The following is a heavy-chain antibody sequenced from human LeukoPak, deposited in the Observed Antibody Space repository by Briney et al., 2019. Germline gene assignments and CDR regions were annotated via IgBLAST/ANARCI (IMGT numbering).Heavy chain of an antibody. Sequence: YIGNIYYSGSTNYNPSLKSRVTISVDTSKNQFSLKLSSVTAADTAVYYCTRDTVGANAFDIWGQGTMVTVSS. CDR2: IYYSGST. V-gene: IGHV4-59*01. CDR3: TRDTVGANAFDI. J-gene: IGHJ3*02. D-gene: IGHD1-26*01.